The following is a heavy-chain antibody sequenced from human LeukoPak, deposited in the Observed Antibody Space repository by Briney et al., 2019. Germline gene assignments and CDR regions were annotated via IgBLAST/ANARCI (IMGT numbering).Heavy chain of an antibody. V-gene: IGHV4-38-2*01. CDR1: GYSISSGYY. CDR3: ARVIAVAGTLFDY. Sequence: PSETLSLTCAVSGYSISSGYYWGWIRQPPGKGLEWIGSIYHSGSTYYNPSLKSRVTISVDTSKNQFSLKLSSVTAADTAVYYCARVIAVAGTLFDYWGQGTLVTVSS. CDR2: IYHSGST. D-gene: IGHD6-19*01. J-gene: IGHJ4*02.